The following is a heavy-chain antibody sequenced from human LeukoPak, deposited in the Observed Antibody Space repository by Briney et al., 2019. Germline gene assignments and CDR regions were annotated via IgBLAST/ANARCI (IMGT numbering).Heavy chain of an antibody. CDR1: GESISGFY. V-gene: IGHV4-59*01. CDR2: IYYSGST. Sequence: SSETLSLTCTVSGESISGFYWNWIRQPPGKGLEWIGYIYYSGSTNYNPSLKSRVTISIDTSKNQFSLKLSSVTAADTAVYYCARDKGSGWFDYWGQGTLVTVSS. D-gene: IGHD6-19*01. J-gene: IGHJ5*01. CDR3: ARDKGSGWFDY.